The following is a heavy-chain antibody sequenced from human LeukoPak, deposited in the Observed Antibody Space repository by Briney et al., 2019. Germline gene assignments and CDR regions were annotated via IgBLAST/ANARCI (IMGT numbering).Heavy chain of an antibody. CDR1: GGTFSSYA. V-gene: IGHV1-69*05. CDR3: ARDIVGATPYYFDY. D-gene: IGHD1-26*01. CDR2: IIPIFGTA. J-gene: IGHJ4*02. Sequence: GASVKVSCKAYGGTFSSYAISWVRQAPGQGLEWMGGIIPIFGTANYAQKFQGRVTMTRDTSTSTVYMELSSLRSEDTAVYYCARDIVGATPYYFDYWGQGTLVTVSS.